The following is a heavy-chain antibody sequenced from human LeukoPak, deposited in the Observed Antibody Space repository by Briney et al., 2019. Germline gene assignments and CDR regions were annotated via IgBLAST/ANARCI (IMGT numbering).Heavy chain of an antibody. D-gene: IGHD4-11*01. J-gene: IGHJ1*01. CDR2: ISAYNGNT. CDR3: ARDVGYSNYGEYFQH. V-gene: IGHV1-18*01. CDR1: GYTFTSYG. Sequence: ASVKVSCKASGYTFTSYGISWVRQDPGQGLEWMGWISAYNGNTNYAQKLQGRVTMTTDTSTSTAYMELRSLRSDDTAVYYCARDVGYSNYGEYFQHWGQGTLVTVSS.